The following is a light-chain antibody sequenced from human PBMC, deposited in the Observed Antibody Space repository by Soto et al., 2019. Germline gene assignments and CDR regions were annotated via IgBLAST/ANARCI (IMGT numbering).Light chain of an antibody. V-gene: IGKV1-27*01. CDR1: QGIYNY. Sequence: DIQMTQSPSSLSASVGDRVTITCRASQGIYNYLAWYQQKPGKVPKLLIYATSTLQSGVPSRFSGSGSGTDFTLTISSLQPEDVATYYCQKYSTAPLTFGGGTKVEIK. J-gene: IGKJ4*01. CDR2: ATS. CDR3: QKYSTAPLT.